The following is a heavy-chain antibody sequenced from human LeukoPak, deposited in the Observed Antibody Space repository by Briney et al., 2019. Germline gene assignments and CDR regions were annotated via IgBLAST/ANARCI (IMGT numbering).Heavy chain of an antibody. J-gene: IGHJ4*02. Sequence: PGGSLRLSCAASGFTFSSYGMHWVRQAPGKGLEWVAFIRYDGINTYYADSVKGRFTISRDNSKNTLYIQMNSLRAEDTAMYYCARDSLGGPYWGQGTLVTVSS. CDR3: ARDSLGGPY. D-gene: IGHD3-10*01. V-gene: IGHV3-30*02. CDR2: IRYDGINT. CDR1: GFTFSSYG.